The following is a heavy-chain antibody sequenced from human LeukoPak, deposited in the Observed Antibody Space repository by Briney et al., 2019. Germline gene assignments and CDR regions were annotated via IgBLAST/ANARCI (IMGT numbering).Heavy chain of an antibody. Sequence: SETLSLTCAVYGGSFSGYYWTWIRQPPGKGLEWIGEINHGGSTNYNPSLKSRVTISVDKSKNQFSLKLSSVTAADTAVYYCARVIHPHHRRGAAAIDYWGQGTLVTVSS. D-gene: IGHD6-13*01. CDR1: GGSFSGYY. CDR2: INHGGST. J-gene: IGHJ4*02. CDR3: ARVIHPHHRRGAAAIDY. V-gene: IGHV4-34*01.